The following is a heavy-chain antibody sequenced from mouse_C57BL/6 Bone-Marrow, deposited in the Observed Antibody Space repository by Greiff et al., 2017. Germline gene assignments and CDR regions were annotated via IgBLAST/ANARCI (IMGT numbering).Heavy chain of an antibody. J-gene: IGHJ1*03. CDR2: IYPGSGST. Sequence: QVQLQQPGAELVKPGASVKMSCKASGYTFTSYWITWVKQSPGQGLEWIGDIYPGSGSTNYNEKFKSKATLTVDPSSSPAYIKLAILTSEDSAVYYCARGSTTVVAYGYVDVWGTGTTVTVSS. V-gene: IGHV1-55*01. CDR1: GYTFTSYW. CDR3: ARGSTTVVAYGYVDV. D-gene: IGHD1-1*01.